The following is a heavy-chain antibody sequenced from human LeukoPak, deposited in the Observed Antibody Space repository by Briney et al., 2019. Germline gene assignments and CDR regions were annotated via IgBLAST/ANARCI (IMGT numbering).Heavy chain of an antibody. CDR1: VGTFNSYA. CDR3: ARDNDSRDPPHFDY. Sequence: ASVKVSCKTSVGTFNSYAISWVRQAPGQGLEWMGGIIPIFGTTNYARKFRGRVTLTADKSTVTAYMELSSLRSEDTAVYYCARDNDSRDPPHFDYWGQGTLVTVSS. V-gene: IGHV1-69*06. J-gene: IGHJ4*02. CDR2: IIPIFGTT. D-gene: IGHD3-16*01.